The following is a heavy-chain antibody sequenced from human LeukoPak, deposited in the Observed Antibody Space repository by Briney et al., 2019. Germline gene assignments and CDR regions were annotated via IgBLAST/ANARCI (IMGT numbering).Heavy chain of an antibody. J-gene: IGHJ5*02. V-gene: IGHV3-21*06. Sequence: GGSLRLSCAASRFTFSSYSMNWVRQAPGKGLEWVSSISSSSTYIYYADSVKGRFTISRDNAKNSLYLQMNSLRAEDTAVYYCVRSGLLTGNWFDPWGQGTLVSVSS. CDR1: RFTFSSYS. D-gene: IGHD2-15*01. CDR2: ISSSSTYI. CDR3: VRSGLLTGNWFDP.